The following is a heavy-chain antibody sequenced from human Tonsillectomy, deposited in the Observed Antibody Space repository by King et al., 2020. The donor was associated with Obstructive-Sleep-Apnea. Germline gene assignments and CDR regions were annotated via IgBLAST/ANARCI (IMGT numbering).Heavy chain of an antibody. J-gene: IGHJ4*02. V-gene: IGHV1-46*01. D-gene: IGHD3-16*01. Sequence: VQLVESGAEVKKPGASVKVSCKASGYTFSSYYMHWVRQAPGQGLEWMGIINPSGGGRTYAQKLQGRVTMTRETSTSTVYMELSSLGSEDTAVYYCARGGGSALYPTDYWGQGTLVTVSS. CDR1: GYTFSSYY. CDR2: INPSGGGR. CDR3: ARGGGSALYPTDY.